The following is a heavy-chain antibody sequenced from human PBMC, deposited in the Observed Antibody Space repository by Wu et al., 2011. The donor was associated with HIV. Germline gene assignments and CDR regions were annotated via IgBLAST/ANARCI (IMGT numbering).Heavy chain of an antibody. CDR1: GYTFNTYA. CDR3: ARVHGYSSSWAIYYYYYMDV. Sequence: QVQLVQSGAEVKKPGASVKVSCKASGYTFNTYAISWVRQAPGQGLEWMGWISPYDGDTKYPQKLQGRVTMTTDTSTSTAYMELRSLRSDDTAVYYCARVHGYSSSWAIYYYYYMDVWGKGTTVTVS. J-gene: IGHJ6*03. CDR2: ISPYDGDT. V-gene: IGHV1-18*01. D-gene: IGHD6-13*01.